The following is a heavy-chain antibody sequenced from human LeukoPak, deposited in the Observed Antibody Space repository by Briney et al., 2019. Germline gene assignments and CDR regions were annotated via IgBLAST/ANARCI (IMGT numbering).Heavy chain of an antibody. D-gene: IGHD3-22*01. CDR2: INHSGST. Sequence: PSETLCLTCAVYGGSFSGYYWGWIRQPPGKGLEWIGEINHSGSTNYNPSLKSRVAISVDTSKNQFSLKLSSVTAADTAVYYCARGSREAGQYYDSSGYSDYWGERTLVTVSS. CDR1: GGSFSGYY. CDR3: ARGSREAGQYYDSSGYSDY. V-gene: IGHV4-34*01. J-gene: IGHJ4*02.